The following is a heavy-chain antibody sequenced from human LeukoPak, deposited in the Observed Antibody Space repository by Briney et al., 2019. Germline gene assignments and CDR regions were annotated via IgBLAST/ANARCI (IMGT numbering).Heavy chain of an antibody. V-gene: IGHV1-18*01. CDR2: ISAYNGNT. CDR1: GGTFSSYA. Sequence: ASVKVSCKASGGTFSSYAISWVRQAPGQGLEWMGWISAYNGNTNYAQKLQGRVTMTTDTSTSTAYMELRSLRSDDTAVYYCARDPAYSSSWYSTYFDYWGQGTLVTVSS. CDR3: ARDPAYSSSWYSTYFDY. D-gene: IGHD6-13*01. J-gene: IGHJ4*02.